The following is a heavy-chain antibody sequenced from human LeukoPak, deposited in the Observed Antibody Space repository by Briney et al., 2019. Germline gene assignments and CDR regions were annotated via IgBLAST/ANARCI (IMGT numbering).Heavy chain of an antibody. J-gene: IGHJ4*02. CDR2: ISSGSTM. D-gene: IGHD5-12*01. Sequence: GGSLRLSCAASGFTVSSNEMSWVRQAPGKGLEWVSSISSGSTMYYTDSVKGRFTISRDNAKDPLYLQMNSLRAEDTAVYYCARDPGSGYEEHFDYWGQGTLVTVSS. CDR1: GFTVSSNE. CDR3: ARDPGSGYEEHFDY. V-gene: IGHV3-69-1*01.